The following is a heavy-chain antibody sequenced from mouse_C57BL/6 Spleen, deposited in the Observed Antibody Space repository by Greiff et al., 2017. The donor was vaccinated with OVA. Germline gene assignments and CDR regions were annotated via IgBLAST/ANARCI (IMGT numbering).Heavy chain of an antibody. CDR3: ARSHPFMITTFRYAMDY. CDR1: GYTFTDYN. V-gene: IGHV1-18*01. CDR2: INPNNGGT. Sequence: EVQLQQSGPELVKPGASVKIPCKASGYTFTDYNMDWVKQSHGKSLEWIGDINPNNGGTIYNQKFKGKATLTVDKSSSTAYMELRSLTSEDTAVYYGARSHPFMITTFRYAMDYWGQGTSVTVSA. J-gene: IGHJ4*01. D-gene: IGHD2-4*01.